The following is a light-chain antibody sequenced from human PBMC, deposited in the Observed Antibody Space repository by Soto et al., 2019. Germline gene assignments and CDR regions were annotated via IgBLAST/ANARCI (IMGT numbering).Light chain of an antibody. CDR2: DAS. Sequence: IVLTQSPATLSLSPGERDTLSCKASQSISNSLGWFKQKPGQAPRLLIDDASTRATGIPARFTGIGSGSDFTFTFSSLEPEVFGVYYCRQRYNWPLTFGGGTKVDIK. CDR3: RQRYNWPLT. V-gene: IGKV3-11*01. J-gene: IGKJ4*01. CDR1: QSISNS.